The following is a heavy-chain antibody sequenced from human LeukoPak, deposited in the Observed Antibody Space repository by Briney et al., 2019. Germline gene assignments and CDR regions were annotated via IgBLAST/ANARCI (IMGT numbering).Heavy chain of an antibody. D-gene: IGHD3-3*01. J-gene: IGHJ4*02. Sequence: PGRSLRLSCAASGFTFSSYGIHWVRQAPGKGLEWVAVIWYDGSNKYYADSVKGRFTISRDNSKNTLYLQMNSLRAEDTAVYYCARERRAYDFWSGAQGFDYWGQGTLVTVSS. CDR3: ARERRAYDFWSGAQGFDY. V-gene: IGHV3-33*01. CDR1: GFTFSSYG. CDR2: IWYDGSNK.